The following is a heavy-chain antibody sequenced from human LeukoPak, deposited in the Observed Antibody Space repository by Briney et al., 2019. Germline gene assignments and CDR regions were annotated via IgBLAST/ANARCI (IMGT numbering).Heavy chain of an antibody. D-gene: IGHD3-22*01. V-gene: IGHV4-38-2*02. J-gene: IGHJ4*02. Sequence: PSETLSLTCTVSGYSISSGYYWGWIRQPPGKGLEWIGSIYHSGNTYYNPSLKSRLTISVDTSKNQFSLKLRSVTAADTALYYCASTSPKYYYESSGYSSLFDNWGQGTLVTVSS. CDR1: GYSISSGYY. CDR2: IYHSGNT. CDR3: ASTSPKYYYESSGYSSLFDN.